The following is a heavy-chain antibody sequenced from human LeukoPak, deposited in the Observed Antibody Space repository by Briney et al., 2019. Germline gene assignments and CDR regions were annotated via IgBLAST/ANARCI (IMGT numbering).Heavy chain of an antibody. Sequence: SQTLSLTCTVSGGSISSGGYYWSWIRQPPGKGLEWIGEIKHDRSTNYNPSLKSRVTMSLDTSKNQFFVSLKSVTAADTAVYYCARGFSGVVARDWGQGTLVTVSS. CDR1: GGSISSGGYY. V-gene: IGHV4-30-2*01. J-gene: IGHJ4*02. CDR2: IKHDRST. D-gene: IGHD2-15*01. CDR3: ARGFSGVVARD.